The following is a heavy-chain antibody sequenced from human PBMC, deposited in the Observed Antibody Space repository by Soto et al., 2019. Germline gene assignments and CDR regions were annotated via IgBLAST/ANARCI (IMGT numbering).Heavy chain of an antibody. CDR3: AKGYCSSTSCSFDY. CDR2: ISGTGDTT. CDR1: GFTFTNFA. V-gene: IGHV3-23*01. Sequence: PGGSLRLYCAASGFTFTNFAMNWVRQAPGKGLEWVSVISGTGDTTYNADSVKGRFTISRDNSMNTAFLQMNSLRAEDTALYYCAKGYCSSTSCSFDYWGQGTLVTVSS. D-gene: IGHD2-2*01. J-gene: IGHJ4*02.